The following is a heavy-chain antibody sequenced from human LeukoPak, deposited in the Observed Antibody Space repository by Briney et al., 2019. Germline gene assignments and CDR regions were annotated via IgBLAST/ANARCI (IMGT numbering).Heavy chain of an antibody. CDR1: GFTFSDYS. CDR3: ARGRYSHLENWFDT. J-gene: IGHJ5*02. Sequence: GGSLRLSCAASGFTFSDYSMNWVRQAPGKGLEWVSSITSNGNYIYYADSVKGRFTISRDNAKNSLSPQMNSLRAEDTAVYYCARGRYSHLENWFDTWGQGALVTVSS. CDR2: ITSNGNYI. D-gene: IGHD4-11*01. V-gene: IGHV3-21*01.